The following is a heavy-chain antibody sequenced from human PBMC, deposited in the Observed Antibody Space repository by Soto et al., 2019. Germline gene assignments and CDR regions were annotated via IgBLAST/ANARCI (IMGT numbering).Heavy chain of an antibody. CDR2: IWHDGGRQ. Sequence: QVHLVESGGGVVQPGGSLRLSCVASGFSYGGYGMHWVRQAPGKGLEWVAVIWHDGGRQYYADSVKGRFTVSRDNAKNTLYLQMNSLRGEDTAVYYCARDLTSGYTDSWVQGTLVIVSS. J-gene: IGHJ5*01. V-gene: IGHV3-33*01. CDR3: ARDLTSGYTDS. D-gene: IGHD3-22*01. CDR1: GFSYGGYG.